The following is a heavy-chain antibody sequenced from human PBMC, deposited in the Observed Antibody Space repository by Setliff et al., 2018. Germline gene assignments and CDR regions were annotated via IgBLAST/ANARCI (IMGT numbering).Heavy chain of an antibody. Sequence: SETLSLTCTVSGGSISSTTYYWGWIRQAPGKGLEWIGSISYSGSTYYNPSLKSRVTISVDTSKNQFSLKLSSVTAADTAVYYCARGRAGHSGHWGQGTPVTVSS. J-gene: IGHJ4*02. V-gene: IGHV4-39*07. D-gene: IGHD6-19*01. CDR1: GGSISSTTYY. CDR2: ISYSGST. CDR3: ARGRAGHSGH.